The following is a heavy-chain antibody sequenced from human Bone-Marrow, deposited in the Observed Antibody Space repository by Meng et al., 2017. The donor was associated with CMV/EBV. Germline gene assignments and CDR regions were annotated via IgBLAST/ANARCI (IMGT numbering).Heavy chain of an antibody. D-gene: IGHD1-1*01. CDR1: GFTFNDYS. CDR3: ARLEYDIQID. J-gene: IGHJ4*02. Sequence: GGSLRLSCAASGFTFNDYSMHWVRQAPGKGLEWVALISYDGGNKYFDSSVKGRFTISRDNSNNTPYQQMTSLRAEDTAVYNCARLEYDIQIDWGQGTLVTVSS. CDR2: ISYDGGNK. V-gene: IGHV3-30*04.